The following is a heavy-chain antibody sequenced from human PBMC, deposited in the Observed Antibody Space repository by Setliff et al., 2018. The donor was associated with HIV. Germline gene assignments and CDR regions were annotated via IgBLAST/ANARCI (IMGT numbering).Heavy chain of an antibody. D-gene: IGHD3-10*01. Sequence: ASVKVSCKASGYTFTGYYLHWVRQAPGHGLEWMGWVNPNSGGTNYAQKFQGRVTMTRDTSISTAYMELSRLRSDDTAVYYCARDRGGYGSGPGDAFDIWGQGTMVTVSS. CDR3: ARDRGGYGSGPGDAFDI. CDR1: GYTFTGYY. V-gene: IGHV1-2*02. J-gene: IGHJ3*02. CDR2: VNPNSGGT.